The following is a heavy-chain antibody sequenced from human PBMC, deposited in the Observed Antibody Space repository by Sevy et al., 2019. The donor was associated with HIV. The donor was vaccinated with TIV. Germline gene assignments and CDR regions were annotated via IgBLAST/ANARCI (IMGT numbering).Heavy chain of an antibody. CDR1: GGSINSRSYY. CDR2: IYYRGST. V-gene: IGHV4-39*02. CDR3: ARDREEVEGIVLMGGIDV. D-gene: IGHD2-8*01. J-gene: IGHJ6*02. Sequence: SETLSLTCTVSGGSINSRSYYWGWIRQPPGKGLEWIGSIYYRGSTYYNPSLKSRVTITVDTSKNQFSLKLTSATAADTALYYCARDREEVEGIVLMGGIDVWGQGTTVTVSS.